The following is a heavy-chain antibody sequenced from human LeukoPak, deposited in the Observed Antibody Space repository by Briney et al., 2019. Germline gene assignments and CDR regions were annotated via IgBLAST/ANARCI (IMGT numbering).Heavy chain of an antibody. D-gene: IGHD6-13*01. CDR1: GFSLSTSGVG. Sequence: SGATLVKPTQTLTLTCTFSGFSLSTSGVGVGWIRQPPGKALEWLTLIYWDDDKRYNPSLKSRLTVTKDVSKSQVVLTLTNVDPVDTATYYCAHRLTGYNSNWYHGYFDYWGPGTLVTVSS. J-gene: IGHJ4*02. CDR2: IYWDDDK. V-gene: IGHV2-5*02. CDR3: AHRLTGYNSNWYHGYFDY.